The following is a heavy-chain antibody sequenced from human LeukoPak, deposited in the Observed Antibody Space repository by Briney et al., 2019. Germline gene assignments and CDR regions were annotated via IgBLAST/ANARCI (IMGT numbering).Heavy chain of an antibody. V-gene: IGHV3-23*01. CDR1: GFTFSSYA. CDR2: INGSGHET. D-gene: IGHD3-10*01. CDR3: AKDYRGSDPMFDF. J-gene: IGHJ4*02. Sequence: GGSLRLSCVASGFTFSSYAMSWVRQAPGRGLEWVSGINGSGHETWYTDSVKGRFTISRDNSKNTLNLQMNSLRAEDTAVYHCAKDYRGSDPMFDFWGQGTLITVSS.